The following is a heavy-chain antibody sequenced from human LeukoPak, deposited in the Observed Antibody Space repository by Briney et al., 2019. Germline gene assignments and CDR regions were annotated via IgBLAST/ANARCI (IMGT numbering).Heavy chain of an antibody. CDR1: GYIFTGYY. CDR2: INPSSGGS. J-gene: IGHJ4*02. V-gene: IGHV1-2*02. Sequence: GSSVKVSCKASGYIFTGYYTHWVRQAPGQGLEWVGWINPSSGGSLYAQKFQGRVNMTMDTSISTAYMELIRLRSDDTAVYYCAKSVYNRFDYWGQGTRVTVSS. D-gene: IGHD5-24*01. CDR3: AKSVYNRFDY.